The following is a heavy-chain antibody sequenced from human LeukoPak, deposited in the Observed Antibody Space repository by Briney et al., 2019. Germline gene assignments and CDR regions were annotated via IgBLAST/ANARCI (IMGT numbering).Heavy chain of an antibody. CDR1: GGSFSGYY. D-gene: IGHD4-17*01. J-gene: IGHJ4*02. Sequence: SETLSLPCAVYGGSFSGYYWSWIRQPPGKGLEWIGEINHSGSTNYNPSLKSRVTISVDKSKNQFSLKLSSVTAADTAVYYCARHQSHYGDSSFDSWGQGTLVTVSS. CDR2: INHSGST. V-gene: IGHV4-34*01. CDR3: ARHQSHYGDSSFDS.